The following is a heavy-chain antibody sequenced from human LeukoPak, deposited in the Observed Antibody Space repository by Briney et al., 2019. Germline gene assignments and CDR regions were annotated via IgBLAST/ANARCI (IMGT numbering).Heavy chain of an antibody. V-gene: IGHV1-2*06. J-gene: IGHJ4*02. Sequence: ASVKVSCKASGYTFTGYYMHWVRQAPGQGLEWMGRINPNSGGTNYAQKFQGRVTMTRDTSISTAYMELSRLRSDDTAVYYCARSPQGDNWNDYWGQGTLVTMSS. D-gene: IGHD1-20*01. CDR3: ARSPQGDNWNDY. CDR2: INPNSGGT. CDR1: GYTFTGYY.